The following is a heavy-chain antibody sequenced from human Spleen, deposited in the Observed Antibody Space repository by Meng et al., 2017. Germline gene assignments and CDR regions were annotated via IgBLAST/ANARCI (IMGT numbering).Heavy chain of an antibody. J-gene: IGHJ4*02. CDR1: GYTFTSYA. CDR2: INAGNGNT. V-gene: IGHV1-3*01. CDR3: AVGCSSGRNFDY. D-gene: IGHD6-19*01. Sequence: ASVKVSCKASGYTFTSYAMHWVRQAPGQRLEWMGWINAGNGNTKYSQKFQGRVTMTRDTSASTAYMELSSLRSEDTAVYYCAVGCSSGRNFDYWGQGTLVTVSS.